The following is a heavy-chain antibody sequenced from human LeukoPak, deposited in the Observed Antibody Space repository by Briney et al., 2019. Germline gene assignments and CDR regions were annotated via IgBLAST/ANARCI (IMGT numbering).Heavy chain of an antibody. V-gene: IGHV3-21*01. CDR3: ARAGDSSGWYSNFDY. CDR1: GFTFSSYS. Sequence: GGSLRLSCAASGFTFSSYSMIWVRQAPGKGLEWVSSISSSKTYIYYADSVKGRFTISRDNAKNSVNLQMNSLRAEDTAVYYCARAGDSSGWYSNFDYWGQGTLVTVSS. D-gene: IGHD6-19*01. J-gene: IGHJ4*02. CDR2: ISSSKTYI.